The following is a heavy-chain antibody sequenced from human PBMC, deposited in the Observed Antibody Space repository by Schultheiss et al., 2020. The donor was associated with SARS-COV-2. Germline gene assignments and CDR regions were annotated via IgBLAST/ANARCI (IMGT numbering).Heavy chain of an antibody. CDR1: GFTFSGSA. V-gene: IGHV3-48*04. J-gene: IGHJ4*02. CDR2: ISSSGSTI. Sequence: GGSLRLSCAASGFTFSGSAMLWVRQAPGKGLEWVSYISSSGSTIYYADSVKGRFTISRDNAKNSLYLQMNSLRAEDTAVYYCARGGYYDSSGYYVFWGQGTLVTVSS. CDR3: ARGGYYDSSGYYVF. D-gene: IGHD3-22*01.